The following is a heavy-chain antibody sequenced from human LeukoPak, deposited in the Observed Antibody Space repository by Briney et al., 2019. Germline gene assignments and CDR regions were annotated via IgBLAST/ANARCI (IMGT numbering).Heavy chain of an antibody. Sequence: GGSLRLSCAASGFTFSSYAMSWVRQAPGKGLEWVSAISGSGGSTYYADSVKGRFTIYRDNSKSTLYLQMNSLRDEDTAVYYCAKVGGRSWTNYYYYYMDVWGKGTTVTVSS. CDR1: GFTFSSYA. J-gene: IGHJ6*03. CDR2: ISGSGGST. CDR3: AKVGGRSWTNYYYYYMDV. D-gene: IGHD6-13*01. V-gene: IGHV3-23*01.